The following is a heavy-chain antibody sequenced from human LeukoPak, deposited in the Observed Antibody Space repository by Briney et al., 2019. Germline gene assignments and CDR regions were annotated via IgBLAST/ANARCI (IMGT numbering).Heavy chain of an antibody. CDR2: INHSGST. CDR3: ARRGLRLGELSLVPETIRKASCFFDY. Sequence: PSETLSLTCAVYGGSFSGYYWSWIRQPPGKGLEWIGEINHSGSTNYNPSLKSRVTISVDTSEKQFSLKLSSVTAADTAVYYCARRGLRLGELSLVPETIRKASCFFDYWGQGTLVTVSS. V-gene: IGHV4-34*01. D-gene: IGHD3-16*02. J-gene: IGHJ4*02. CDR1: GGSFSGYY.